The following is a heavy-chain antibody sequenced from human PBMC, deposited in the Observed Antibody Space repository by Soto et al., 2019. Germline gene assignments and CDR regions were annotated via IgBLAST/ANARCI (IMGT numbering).Heavy chain of an antibody. J-gene: IGHJ4*02. Sequence: SETLSVTCAVSGGSFTSNNWWTWVRQPPGQGLEWIGEIYRTGSTNYNPSLKSRVTTSLDKSENQFSLKVTSLTAADTAVYYCASRDPGTIVDYWGLVTLVTLSS. V-gene: IGHV4-4*02. D-gene: IGHD1-7*01. CDR2: IYRTGST. CDR3: ASRDPGTIVDY. CDR1: GGSFTSNNW.